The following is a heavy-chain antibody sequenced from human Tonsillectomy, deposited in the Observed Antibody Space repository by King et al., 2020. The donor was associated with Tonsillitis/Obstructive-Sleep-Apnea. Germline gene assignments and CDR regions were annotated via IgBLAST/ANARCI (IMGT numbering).Heavy chain of an antibody. CDR1: GGSFSGYY. V-gene: IGHV4-34*01. Sequence: VQLQQWGAGLLKPSETLSLTCAVYGGSFSGYYWSWIRQPPGKGLEWIGEINHSGSTNYNPSLKSRVTISVDTSKNQFSLKLSSVTAADTAVYYCARGRNRLGIDYWGQGTLVTVSS. CDR2: INHSGST. J-gene: IGHJ4*02. D-gene: IGHD7-27*01. CDR3: ARGRNRLGIDY.